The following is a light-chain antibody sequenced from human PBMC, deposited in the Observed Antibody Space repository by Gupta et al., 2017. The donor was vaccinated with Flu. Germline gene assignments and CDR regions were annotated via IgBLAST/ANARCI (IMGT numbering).Light chain of an antibody. CDR1: QSISSY. CDR2: AAS. CDR3: QQCYSTPPS. V-gene: IGKV1-39*01. J-gene: IGKJ2*03. Sequence: DIQMPQSPSSLSASVGDRVTITCRASQSISSYLNWYQQKPGKAPKLLIYAASSLQSGVPSRFSGSGSGTDFTLTISSLQPEDFATYYCQQCYSTPPSFGQGTKLEIK.